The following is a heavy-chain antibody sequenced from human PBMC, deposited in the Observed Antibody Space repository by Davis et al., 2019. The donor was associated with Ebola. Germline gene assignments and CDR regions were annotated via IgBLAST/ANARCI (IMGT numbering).Heavy chain of an antibody. V-gene: IGHV3-30-3*02. CDR3: TKASAPAAPYYFDS. CDR1: GFTFNNYA. D-gene: IGHD2-2*01. CDR2: ISYDGRTN. J-gene: IGHJ4*02. Sequence: GESLKISCAASGFTFNNYAMHWVRQAPGKGLEWLAFISYDGRTNNYADSVKGRFTISRDNSGNMLYLHMNGLRADDTAVYYCTKASAPAAPYYFDSWGQGTQVTVSS.